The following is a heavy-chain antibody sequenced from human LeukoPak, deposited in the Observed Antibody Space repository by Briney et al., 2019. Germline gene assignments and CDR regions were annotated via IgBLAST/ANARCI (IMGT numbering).Heavy chain of an antibody. Sequence: GGSLRLSCAASGFTVSSNYMSWVRQAPGKGLEWASVICSCGSTYYADSVKGRFTISRDNSKNTLYLQMNSLRAEDTAVYYCARVSSGYGDYWGQGTLVTVSS. V-gene: IGHV3-53*01. J-gene: IGHJ4*02. CDR2: ICSCGST. D-gene: IGHD3-22*01. CDR3: ARVSSGYGDY. CDR1: GFTVSSNY.